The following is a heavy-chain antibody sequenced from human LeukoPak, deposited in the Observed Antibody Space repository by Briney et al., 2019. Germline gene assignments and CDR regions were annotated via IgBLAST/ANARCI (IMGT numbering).Heavy chain of an antibody. CDR1: GYTFTSYY. V-gene: IGHV1-46*01. CDR3: ARASIAVAPMDY. J-gene: IGHJ4*02. Sequence: ASVKVSCTASGYTFTSYYMHWVRQAPGQGLEWMGIINPSGGSTSYAQKFQGRVTMTRDTSTSTVYMELSSLRSEDTAVYYCARASIAVAPMDYWGQGTLVTVSS. CDR2: INPSGGST. D-gene: IGHD6-19*01.